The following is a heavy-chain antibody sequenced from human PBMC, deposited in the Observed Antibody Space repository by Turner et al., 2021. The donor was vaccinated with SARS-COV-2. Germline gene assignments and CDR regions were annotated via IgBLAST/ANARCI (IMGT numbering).Heavy chain of an antibody. CDR3: ATSTVAGTELNYYGMDV. CDR1: GGSISSSSYY. D-gene: IGHD6-13*01. CDR2: IYYSGST. J-gene: IGHJ6*02. V-gene: IGHV4-39*01. Sequence: QLQPQESGPGLVKPSETLTRTCTVAGGSISSSSYYWGWIRQPPGKGLEWSGSIYYSGSTYYNPSLKSRDTISVDTSKNQFSLKLSSVTAADTAVYYCATSTVAGTELNYYGMDVWGQGTTVTVSS.